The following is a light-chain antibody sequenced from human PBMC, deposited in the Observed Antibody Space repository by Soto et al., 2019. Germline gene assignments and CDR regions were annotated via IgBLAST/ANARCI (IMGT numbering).Light chain of an antibody. J-gene: IGLJ1*01. CDR3: RSADSSGSYYV. CDR1: ALPKQY. V-gene: IGLV3-25*03. Sequence: SYELTQPPSVSVSPGQTARITCSGDALPKQYAYWYQQKPGQAPVLVIYKDSERPSGIPERFSGSGSGTTVTLTISGVQAEDEADYYCRSADSSGSYYVFGTGTKLTVL. CDR2: KDS.